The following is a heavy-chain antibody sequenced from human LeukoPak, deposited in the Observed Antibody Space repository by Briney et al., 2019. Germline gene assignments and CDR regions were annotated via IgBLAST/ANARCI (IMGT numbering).Heavy chain of an antibody. CDR3: ARSGYSYVIGAFDI. J-gene: IGHJ3*02. CDR1: GGSISSYY. D-gene: IGHD5-18*01. Sequence: PSETLSLTSTVSGGSISSYYWSWIRQPPGKGLEWIGYIYYSGSTNYNPSLKSRVTISVDTSKNQFSLKLSSVTAADTAVYYCARSGYSYVIGAFDIWGQGTMVTVSS. V-gene: IGHV4-59*01. CDR2: IYYSGST.